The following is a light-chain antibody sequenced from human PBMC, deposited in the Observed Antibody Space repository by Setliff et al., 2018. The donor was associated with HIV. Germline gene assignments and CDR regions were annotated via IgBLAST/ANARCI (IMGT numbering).Light chain of an antibody. CDR2: DVS. CDR3: SSYTSSDTYV. Sequence: QSALTQPASVSGSPGQSITISCTGTSSDVGAYNYVSWYQQYPAKAPKLMIYDVSVRPSGVSTRFSGSKSGNTASLTISGLQAEDEADYYCSSYTSSDTYVFGTGTKVTVL. J-gene: IGLJ1*01. V-gene: IGLV2-14*03. CDR1: SSDVGAYNY.